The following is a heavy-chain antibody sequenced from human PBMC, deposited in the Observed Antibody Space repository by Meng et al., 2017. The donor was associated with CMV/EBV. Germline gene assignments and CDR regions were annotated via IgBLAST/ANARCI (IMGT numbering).Heavy chain of an antibody. V-gene: IGHV4-59*01. J-gene: IGHJ4*02. D-gene: IGHD2-2*01. CDR1: GGSTSSYY. Sequence: SETLSLTCTVSGGSTSSYYWSWIRQLPGKGLEWFGYIYYSGSTNYNPSLKSRVTISVDTSKNQFSLKLSSVTAADTAVYYCARVVGDVVVPAATQYYFDYWGQGTLVTVSS. CDR3: ARVVGDVVVPAATQYYFDY. CDR2: IYYSGST.